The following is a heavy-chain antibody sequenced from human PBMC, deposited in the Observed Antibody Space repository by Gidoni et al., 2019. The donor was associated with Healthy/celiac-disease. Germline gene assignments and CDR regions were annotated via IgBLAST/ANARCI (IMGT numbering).Heavy chain of an antibody. CDR1: GGSISSSSYY. CDR2: IYYSGST. CDR3: ATLLRPEKYFDY. J-gene: IGHJ4*02. Sequence: QLQLQESGPGLVQPSETLSLPCTLSGGSISSSSYYWGWIRQPPGEGLEWIGSIYYSGSTYYNPSLKSRVTRSVDTSKNQFSLKLSSVTAADTAVYYCATLLRPEKYFDYWGQGTLVTVSS. V-gene: IGHV4-39*01.